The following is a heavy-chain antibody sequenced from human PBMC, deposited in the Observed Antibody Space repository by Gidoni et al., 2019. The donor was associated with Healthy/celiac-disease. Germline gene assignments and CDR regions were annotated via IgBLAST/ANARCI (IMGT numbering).Heavy chain of an antibody. Sequence: QVQLPQSGPGRVKPSQTLSLTFAISGDSVSSTSAPWNWISQSPSRGLEWRGTTYYRSMWYNYYAVSLKSLSTINPDTSKNQFSLQLHSVTPEDTSVYYCARDHSSADEVPFDYWGQGTLVTVSS. D-gene: IGHD5-18*01. CDR1: GDSVSSTSAP. CDR2: TYYRSMWYN. V-gene: IGHV6-1*01. CDR3: ARDHSSADEVPFDY. J-gene: IGHJ4*02.